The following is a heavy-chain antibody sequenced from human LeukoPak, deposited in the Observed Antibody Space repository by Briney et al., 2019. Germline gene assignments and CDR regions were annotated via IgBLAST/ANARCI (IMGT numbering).Heavy chain of an antibody. V-gene: IGHV3-33*01. CDR2: IWYDGSNK. CDR3: AREAYRSSWQGYFDL. CDR1: GFTFSSYG. D-gene: IGHD6-13*01. Sequence: PGGSLRLSCAASGFTFSSYGMHWVRQAPGKGLEWVAVIWYDGSNKYYADSVKGRFTISRDNSKNTLYLQMNSLRAEDTAVYYCAREAYRSSWQGYFDLWGRGTLVTVSS. J-gene: IGHJ2*01.